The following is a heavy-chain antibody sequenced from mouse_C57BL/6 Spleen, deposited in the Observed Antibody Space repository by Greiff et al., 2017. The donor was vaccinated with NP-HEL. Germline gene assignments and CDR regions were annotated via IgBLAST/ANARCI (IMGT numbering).Heavy chain of an antibody. CDR2: ISYDGSN. J-gene: IGHJ2*01. Sequence: EVKLMESGPGLVKPSQSLSLTCSVTGYSITSGYYWNWIRQFPGNKLEWMGYISYDGSNNYNPSLKNRISITRDTSKNQFFLKLNSVTTEDTATYYCARGWLLRTYFDYWGQGTTLTVSS. V-gene: IGHV3-6*01. CDR3: ARGWLLRTYFDY. D-gene: IGHD2-3*01. CDR1: GYSITSGYY.